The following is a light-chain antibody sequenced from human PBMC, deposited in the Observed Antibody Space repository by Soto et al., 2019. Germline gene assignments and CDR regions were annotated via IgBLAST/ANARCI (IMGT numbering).Light chain of an antibody. V-gene: IGLV1-47*01. CDR2: RSD. J-gene: IGLJ3*02. CDR1: SSNIANNF. CDR3: ASWDDNLSGVV. Sequence: QSVLTQPPAASGTPGQRVTMSCSGTSSNIANNFVYWYQQIPGTAPKLLIYRSDQRPSGVPDRFSASKSGTSASLAISGLRSAEEADYYCASWDDNLSGVVFVGVPKLTVL.